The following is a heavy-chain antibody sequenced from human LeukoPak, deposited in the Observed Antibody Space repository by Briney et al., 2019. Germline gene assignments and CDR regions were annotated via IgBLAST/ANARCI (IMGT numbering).Heavy chain of an antibody. Sequence: ASVKVSCKPSGYSFTSYYMHWVRPAPGQGVEWMGIINPSGGSTSYAQKFQGRVTMTRDTSTSTVYMELSSLRSEDTAVYYCARDPIEVAGTSDYYYGMDVWGQGTTVTVSS. CDR2: INPSGGST. CDR3: ARDPIEVAGTSDYYYGMDV. J-gene: IGHJ6*02. CDR1: GYSFTSYY. D-gene: IGHD6-19*01. V-gene: IGHV1-46*01.